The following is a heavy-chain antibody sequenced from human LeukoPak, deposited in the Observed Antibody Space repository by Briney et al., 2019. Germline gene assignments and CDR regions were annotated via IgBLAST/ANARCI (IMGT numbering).Heavy chain of an antibody. Sequence: PSETLSLTCTVSGGSVSSSSYYWGWIRQPPGKGLEWIGSIYYSGSTYYNPSLESQVTISVDTSKNQFSLRLSSVTAADTAVYYCVHDSSGYYFDYWGQGTLVTVSS. CDR3: VHDSSGYYFDY. J-gene: IGHJ4*02. D-gene: IGHD3-22*01. V-gene: IGHV4-39*01. CDR2: IYYSGST. CDR1: GGSVSSSSYY.